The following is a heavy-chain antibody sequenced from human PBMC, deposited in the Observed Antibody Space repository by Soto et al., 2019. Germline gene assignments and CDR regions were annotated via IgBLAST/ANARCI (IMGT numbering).Heavy chain of an antibody. CDR3: EHSIITTAIFAY. D-gene: IGHD3-10*01. CDR2: IYWNDDK. V-gene: IGHV2-5*01. J-gene: IGHJ4*02. Sequence: SGPTLVNPTQTLTLTCTFSGFSLSTSGVGVGWIRQPPGKALEWLALIYWNDDKRYSPSLKSRLTITKDTSKNQVVLTMTNMDPVDTATYFCEHSIITTAIFAYWGQGTLVTVSS. CDR1: GFSLSTSGVG.